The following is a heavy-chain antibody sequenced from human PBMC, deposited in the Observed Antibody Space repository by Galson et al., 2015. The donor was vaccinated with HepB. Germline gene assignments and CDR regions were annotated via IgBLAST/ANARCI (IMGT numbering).Heavy chain of an antibody. CDR1: GGSISGYY. Sequence: SETLSLTCTVSGGSISGYYWSWIRQPPGKGLEWIGYMYSSGSTTYNPSLKSRVTISVDTSKNQFSLKLTSVTAADTAVYYCARGAVAGPPDYYFDNWGQGTLVTVSS. CDR2: MYSSGST. V-gene: IGHV4-59*01. CDR3: ARGAVAGPPDYYFDN. J-gene: IGHJ4*02. D-gene: IGHD6-19*01.